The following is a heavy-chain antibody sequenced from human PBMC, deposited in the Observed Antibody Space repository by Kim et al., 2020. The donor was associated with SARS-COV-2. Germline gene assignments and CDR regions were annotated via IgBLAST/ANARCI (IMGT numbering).Heavy chain of an antibody. Sequence: ASVKVSCKASGYTFTSYTMHCVRQAPEQGLESMGWINIGQGNTKSLQKFQGRVTITRETSASTAFMELSSLTSEDTAIYYCARDGTTRNGGYYFDYWGQGALVTVSS. D-gene: IGHD1-1*01. CDR1: GYTFTSYT. CDR3: ARDGTTRNGGYYFDY. CDR2: INIGQGNT. V-gene: IGHV1-3*04. J-gene: IGHJ4*01.